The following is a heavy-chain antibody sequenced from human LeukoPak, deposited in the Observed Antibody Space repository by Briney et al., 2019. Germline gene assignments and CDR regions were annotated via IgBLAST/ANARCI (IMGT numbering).Heavy chain of an antibody. Sequence: SVKVSCKASGFTFTSSAVQWVRQARGQRLEWIGWIVVGSGNTDYAQKFQERVTITRDMSTGTAYMELSSLRSEDTAVYYCAADVKMATSNWYFDLWGRGTLVTVSS. CDR1: GFTFTSSA. V-gene: IGHV1-58*01. CDR3: AADVKMATSNWYFDL. CDR2: IVVGSGNT. D-gene: IGHD5-24*01. J-gene: IGHJ2*01.